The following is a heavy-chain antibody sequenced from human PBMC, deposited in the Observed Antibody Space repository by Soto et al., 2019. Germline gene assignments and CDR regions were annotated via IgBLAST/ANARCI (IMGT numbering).Heavy chain of an antibody. CDR3: ARAPRPTGYSGKWFDFDY. J-gene: IGHJ4*02. Sequence: QVHLVQSGPEVKRPGASVQVSCKTSGYTFTDYYLHWVRQAPGQGLEWMGWVNSKSGGTNHAQKFQGRVSMTRDTALNTAYMDPNSLSSDDTAVYYCARAPRPTGYSGKWFDFDYWGLGTLVTVSS. CDR1: GYTFTDYY. V-gene: IGHV1-2*02. D-gene: IGHD1-26*01. CDR2: VNSKSGGT.